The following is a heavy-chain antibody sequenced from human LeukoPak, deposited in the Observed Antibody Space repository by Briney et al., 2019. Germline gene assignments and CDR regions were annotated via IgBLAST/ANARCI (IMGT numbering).Heavy chain of an antibody. J-gene: IGHJ4*02. Sequence: SETLSLTCTVSGGSISSGGYYWRWIRQHPGKGLEWIGYIYYSGSTYCNPSLKSRVTISVDTSKNQFSLKLSSVTAADTAVYYCARDRIAVAGTGTRGLDYWGQGTLVTVSS. CDR1: GGSISSGGYY. CDR3: ARDRIAVAGTGTRGLDY. V-gene: IGHV4-31*03. D-gene: IGHD6-19*01. CDR2: IYYSGST.